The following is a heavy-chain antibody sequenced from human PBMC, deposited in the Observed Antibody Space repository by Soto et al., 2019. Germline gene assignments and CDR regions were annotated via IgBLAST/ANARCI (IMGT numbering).Heavy chain of an antibody. J-gene: IGHJ4*02. CDR2: IYWNDDK. Sequence: QITLKESGPTLVRPTQTLTLTCTFSGFSLNTSGLGVGWMRQPPGKALEWLALIYWNDDKRYSPSLKARLTLTKDTSKNQVVLTMIYMVPVDTATYYCAHRPSGWYLFDYWGQGTLVTVSS. V-gene: IGHV2-5*01. CDR3: AHRPSGWYLFDY. CDR1: GFSLNTSGLG. D-gene: IGHD6-19*01.